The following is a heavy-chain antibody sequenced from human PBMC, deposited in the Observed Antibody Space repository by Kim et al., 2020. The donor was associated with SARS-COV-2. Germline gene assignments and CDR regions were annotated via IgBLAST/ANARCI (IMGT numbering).Heavy chain of an antibody. Sequence: GGSLRLSCAASGFTFSNYAMSWVRQAPGKGLEWVSAISGRGGSTYYAYTVNGRFTISRDNSKNTLYLQMNSLRVEDTDVYYCEMGLGYWGQGTLVTVSS. CDR3: EMGLGY. V-gene: IGHV3-23*01. J-gene: IGHJ4*02. CDR1: GFTFSNYA. CDR2: ISGRGGST.